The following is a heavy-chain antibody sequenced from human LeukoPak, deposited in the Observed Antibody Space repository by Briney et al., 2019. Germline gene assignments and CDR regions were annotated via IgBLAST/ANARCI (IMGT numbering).Heavy chain of an antibody. D-gene: IGHD3-10*01. CDR2: IWYDGSNK. V-gene: IGHV3-33*01. CDR3: AREGPWTMVRGVITNDAFDI. CDR1: GFTFSSYG. J-gene: IGHJ3*02. Sequence: GGSLRLSCAASGFTFSSYGMHWVRQAPGKGLEWVAVIWYDGSNKYYADSVKGRFTISRDNSKNTLYPQMNSLRAEDTAVYYCAREGPWTMVRGVITNDAFDIWGQGTMVTVSS.